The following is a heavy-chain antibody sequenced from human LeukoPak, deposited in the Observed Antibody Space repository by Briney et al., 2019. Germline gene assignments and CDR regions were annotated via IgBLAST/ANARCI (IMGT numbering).Heavy chain of an antibody. D-gene: IGHD3-3*01. V-gene: IGHV4-61*01. CDR2: IYYSGST. CDR3: ARGDFWSGRDY. CDR1: GGSVSSGSCY. J-gene: IGHJ4*02. Sequence: SETLSLTCTVSGGSVSSGSCYWSWIRQPPGKGLEWIGYIYYSGSTNYNPSLKSRVTISVDTSKNQFSLKLSSVTAADTAVYYCARGDFWSGRDYWGQGTLVTVSS.